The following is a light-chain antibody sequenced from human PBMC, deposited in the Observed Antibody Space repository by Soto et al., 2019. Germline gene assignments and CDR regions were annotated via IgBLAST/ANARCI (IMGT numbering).Light chain of an antibody. CDR3: QTWGTGIHV. CDR1: SGHSSYA. V-gene: IGLV4-69*01. Sequence: QSVLTQSPSASASLGASVKLTCTLSSGHSSYAIAWHQQQPETGPRYLMKLNSDGSHSKGDGIPDRFSGSSSGAERYLIISSLQSEDEADYYCQTWGTGIHVFGTGTKVTVL. CDR2: LNSDGSH. J-gene: IGLJ1*01.